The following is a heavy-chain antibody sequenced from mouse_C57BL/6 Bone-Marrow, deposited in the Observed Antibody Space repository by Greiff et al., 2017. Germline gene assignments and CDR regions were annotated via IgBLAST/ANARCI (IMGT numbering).Heavy chain of an antibody. V-gene: IGHV14-4*01. CDR3: TGSQAWFAY. Sequence: VQLKQSGAELVRPGASVQLSCTASGFNIKDDYMHWVKQRPEQGLEWIGWIDPENGDTEYASKFQGKATITADTSSNTAYLQLSSLTSEDTAVYYCTGSQAWFAYWGQGTLVTVSA. J-gene: IGHJ3*01. CDR2: IDPENGDT. D-gene: IGHD1-1*01. CDR1: GFNIKDDY.